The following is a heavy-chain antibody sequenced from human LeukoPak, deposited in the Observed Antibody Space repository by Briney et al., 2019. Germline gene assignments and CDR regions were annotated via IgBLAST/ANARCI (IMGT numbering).Heavy chain of an antibody. Sequence: ASVKVSCKAPGYTFTSYDINWVRQATGQGLEWMGWMNPNSGNTGYAQKFQGRVTMTRNTSISTAYMELSSLRSEDTAVYYCARVWRYQLLYEYYYYYYGMDVWGQGTTVTVSS. J-gene: IGHJ6*02. V-gene: IGHV1-8*01. CDR1: GYTFTSYD. CDR2: MNPNSGNT. CDR3: ARVWRYQLLYEYYYYYYGMDV. D-gene: IGHD2-2*02.